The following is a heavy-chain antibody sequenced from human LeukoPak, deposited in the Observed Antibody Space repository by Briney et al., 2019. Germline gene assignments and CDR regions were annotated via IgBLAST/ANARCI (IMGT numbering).Heavy chain of an antibody. D-gene: IGHD3-10*01. CDR1: GFTFSSYA. Sequence: GGSLRLSCAASGFTFSSYAMSWVRQAPGKGLEWVSAISGSEGSTYYAESVKGRFTISRDNSKNTLYLQMNSLRAEDTAVYYCAKGGGFMVRGVMFDYWGQGTLVTVSS. V-gene: IGHV3-23*01. J-gene: IGHJ4*02. CDR2: ISGSEGST. CDR3: AKGGGFMVRGVMFDY.